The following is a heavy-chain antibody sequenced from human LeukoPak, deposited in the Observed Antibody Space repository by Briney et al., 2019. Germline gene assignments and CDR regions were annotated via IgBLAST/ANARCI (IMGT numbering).Heavy chain of an antibody. CDR3: ARSPYYDSSGYYYFDY. Sequence: ASVKVSCKASGYTFTGYYMHWVRQAPGQGLEWIGWINPNSGGTNYAQKLQGRVTMTTDTSTSTAYMELRSLRSDDTAVYYCARSPYYDSSGYYYFDYWGQGTLVTVSS. J-gene: IGHJ4*02. CDR1: GYTFTGYY. V-gene: IGHV1-2*02. CDR2: INPNSGGT. D-gene: IGHD3-22*01.